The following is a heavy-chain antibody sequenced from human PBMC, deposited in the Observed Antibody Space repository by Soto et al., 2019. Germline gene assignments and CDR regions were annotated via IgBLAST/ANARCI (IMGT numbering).Heavy chain of an antibody. CDR3: AIITLVLTLGFDY. Sequence: EVHLLDSGGGLVQPGGSLRLSCAASGFTFSNYVMSWVRQAPGKGLEWVSSISGSGDNTYYADSVKGRFTISRDNSKNTPFLQINSLRAEDTAVYDCAIITLVLTLGFDYWGQGTLGTVSS. CDR2: ISGSGDNT. V-gene: IGHV3-23*01. J-gene: IGHJ4*02. D-gene: IGHD3-10*01. CDR1: GFTFSNYV.